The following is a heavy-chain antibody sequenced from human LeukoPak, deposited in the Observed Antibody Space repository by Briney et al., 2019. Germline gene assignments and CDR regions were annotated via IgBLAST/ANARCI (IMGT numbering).Heavy chain of an antibody. CDR2: IKSDGKT. CDR1: GFTFSRYW. Sequence: GGSLRLSCEASGFTFSRYWMHWVRQAPGKGLVWVSRIKSDGKTNYADSVKGRFTISRDNAKNTVSLQTDGLRAEDTGVYYCARAPSEVGGYYPEYFRHWGQGTLVTVSS. J-gene: IGHJ1*01. CDR3: ARAPSEVGGYYPEYFRH. V-gene: IGHV3-74*01. D-gene: IGHD3-22*01.